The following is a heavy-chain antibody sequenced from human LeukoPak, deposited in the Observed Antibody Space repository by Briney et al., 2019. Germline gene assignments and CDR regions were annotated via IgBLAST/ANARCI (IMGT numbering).Heavy chain of an antibody. CDR2: ISAYSGNT. D-gene: IGHD3-22*01. V-gene: IGHV1-18*01. J-gene: IGHJ4*02. CDR3: AISQGSYYDTSGYLGGDY. CDR1: GYTFTNYG. Sequence: ATVKVSCKASGYTFTNYGIFWVRQAPGQGLEWMGWISAYSGNTNYAQKLQGRVTMTTETSTSTAYMELESLRSDDTAVYYCAISQGSYYDTSGYLGGDYWGQGTLVTVSS.